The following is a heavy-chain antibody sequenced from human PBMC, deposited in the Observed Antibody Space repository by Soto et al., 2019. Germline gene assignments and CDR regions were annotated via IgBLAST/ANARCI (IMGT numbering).Heavy chain of an antibody. CDR3: ARRGGGSYEDY. V-gene: IGHV3-33*01. CDR2: IWYDGSNK. J-gene: IGHJ4*02. D-gene: IGHD1-26*01. Sequence: QVQLVESGGGMVQPGRSLRLSCAASGFTFSSYGMHWVRQAPGKGLEWVALIWYDGSNKYYADSVKGRFTISRDNSKNTLYLQMNSLRAEDTAVYYCARRGGGSYEDYWGQGTLVTVSS. CDR1: GFTFSSYG.